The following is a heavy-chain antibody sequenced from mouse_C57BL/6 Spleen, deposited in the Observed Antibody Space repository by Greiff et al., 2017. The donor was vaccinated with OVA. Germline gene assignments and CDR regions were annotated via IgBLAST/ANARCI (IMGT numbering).Heavy chain of an antibody. J-gene: IGHJ3*01. CDR1: GYTFTSYW. V-gene: IGHV1-53*01. Sequence: VKLQQPGTELVKPGASVKLSCKASGYTFTSYWMHWVKQRPGQGLEWIGNINPSNGGTNYNEKFKSKATLTVDKSSSTAYMQLSSLTSEDSAVYYCAKEVEYDYDGFAYWGQGTLVTVSA. CDR2: INPSNGGT. CDR3: AKEVEYDYDGFAY. D-gene: IGHD2-4*01.